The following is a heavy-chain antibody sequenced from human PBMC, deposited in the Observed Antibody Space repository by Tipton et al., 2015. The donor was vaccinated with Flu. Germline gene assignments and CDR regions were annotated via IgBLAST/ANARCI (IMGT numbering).Heavy chain of an antibody. CDR3: AREYSSSFFYFDY. J-gene: IGHJ4*02. D-gene: IGHD6-13*01. V-gene: IGHV3-66*01. CDR1: GFTFSGSA. CDR2: IYSGGST. Sequence: GSLRLSCAASGFTFSGSAMHWVRQASGKGLEWVSVIYSGGSTYYADSVKGRFTISRDNSKNTLYLQMNSLRAEDTAVYYCAREYSSSFFYFDYWGQGTLVTVSS.